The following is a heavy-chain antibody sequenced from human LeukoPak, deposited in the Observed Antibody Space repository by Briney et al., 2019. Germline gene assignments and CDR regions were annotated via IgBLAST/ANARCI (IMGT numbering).Heavy chain of an antibody. CDR1: GYTFTSYY. D-gene: IGHD3-16*02. CDR2: INPSGGST. J-gene: IGHJ4*02. V-gene: IGHV1-46*01. Sequence: ASVKVSCKASGYTFTSYYMHWVRQAPGQGLEWMGIINPSGGSTSYAQKFHGRVTMTRDTSTSTVYMELSSLRSEDTAVYYCARGYDYVWGSYRYRDGYYFDYWGQGTLVTVSS. CDR3: ARGYDYVWGSYRYRDGYYFDY.